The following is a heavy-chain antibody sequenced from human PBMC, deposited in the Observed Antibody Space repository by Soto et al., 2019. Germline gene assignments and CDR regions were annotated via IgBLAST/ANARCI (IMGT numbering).Heavy chain of an antibody. J-gene: IGHJ4*02. CDR2: IYYSGST. Sequence: SETLSLTCTVSGGSISSGGYYWSWIRQHPGKGLEWIGYIYYSGSTYYNPSLKSRVTISVDTSKNQFSLKLSSVTAADTAVYYCARVRSTSLYFDYWGQGTLVTVSS. CDR1: GGSISSGGYY. V-gene: IGHV4-31*03. CDR3: ARVRSTSLYFDY. D-gene: IGHD3-16*01.